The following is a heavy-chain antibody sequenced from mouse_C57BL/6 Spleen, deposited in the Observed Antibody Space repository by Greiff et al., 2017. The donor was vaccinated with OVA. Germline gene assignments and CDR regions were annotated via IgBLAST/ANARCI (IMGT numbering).Heavy chain of an antibody. CDR1: GYTFTSYW. V-gene: IGHV1-64*01. D-gene: IGHD1-1*01. CDR2: IHPNSGST. CDR3: ARVITTVVAHFDY. Sequence: VQLQQPGAELVKPGASVKLSCKASGYTFTSYWMHWVKQRPGQGLEWIGMIHPNSGSTNYNEKFKSKATLTVDKSSSTAYMQLSSLTSEDSAVYYCARVITTVVAHFDYWGQGTTLTVSS. J-gene: IGHJ2*01.